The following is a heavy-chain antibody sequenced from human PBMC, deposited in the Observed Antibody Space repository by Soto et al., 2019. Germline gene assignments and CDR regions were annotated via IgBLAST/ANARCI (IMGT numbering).Heavy chain of an antibody. CDR2: ISSNGGGT. V-gene: IGHV3-64*01. J-gene: IGHJ4*02. CDR1: GFTFSSYD. D-gene: IGHD1-26*01. Sequence: GGSLRLSCAASGFTFSSYDMHWVRQAPWKGLEYVSAISSNGGGTYYANSVKGRFTISRDNSKNTLYLQMGSLRAEDMAVYYCARAQPSGTYDYWGQGT. CDR3: ARAQPSGTYDY.